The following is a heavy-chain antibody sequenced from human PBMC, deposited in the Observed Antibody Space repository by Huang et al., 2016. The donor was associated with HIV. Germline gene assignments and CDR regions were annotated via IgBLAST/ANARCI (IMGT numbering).Heavy chain of an antibody. D-gene: IGHD6-13*01. CDR3: ASQHIGAAATWF. Sequence: QLQLQESGPGQVKPSETLSLTCTVSGDFISSTNYYWGWIRQSPGKGLEWVGSVYQRGSTNYSRYLKSRVTLSVDTSRNQGSLRLNSGTAEDTAVYYCASQHIGAAATWFWGRGTQVAVSS. V-gene: IGHV4-39*01. J-gene: IGHJ4*02. CDR1: GDFISSTNYY. CDR2: VYQRGST.